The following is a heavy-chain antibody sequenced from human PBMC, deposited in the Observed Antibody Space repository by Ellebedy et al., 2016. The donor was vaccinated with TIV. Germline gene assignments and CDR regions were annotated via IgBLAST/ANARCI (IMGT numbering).Heavy chain of an antibody. CDR2: ISGSGGST. V-gene: IGHV3-23*01. D-gene: IGHD1-1*01. CDR3: AKRPGSKDY. J-gene: IGHJ4*02. CDR1: GFTFSTYA. Sequence: PGGSLRLSCAASGFTFSTYAMSWVRQAPGKGLEWVSSISGSGGSTHYADPVKGRFTISRDNSKNTLYLQMNSLRAEDTAVYYCAKRPGSKDYWGQGTLVTVSS.